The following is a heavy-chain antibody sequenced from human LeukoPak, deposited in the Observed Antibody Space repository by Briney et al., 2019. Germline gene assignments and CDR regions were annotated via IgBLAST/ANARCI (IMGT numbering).Heavy chain of an antibody. Sequence: GGSLRLSCAVSGFTFSDHYMDWVRQAPGKGLEWVGRTRNKANSYTIEYAASVKGRFTISRDESKNSLYLQMNSLKTEDTAVYYCTKAVGGGRDAYDIWGQGTLVTVSS. CDR1: GFTFSDHY. CDR3: TKAVGGGRDAYDI. V-gene: IGHV3-72*01. J-gene: IGHJ3*02. CDR2: TRNKANSYTI. D-gene: IGHD3-16*01.